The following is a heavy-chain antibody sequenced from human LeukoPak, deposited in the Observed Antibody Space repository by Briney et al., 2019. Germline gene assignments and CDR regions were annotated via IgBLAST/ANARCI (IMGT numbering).Heavy chain of an antibody. CDR2: ISYDGSNK. D-gene: IGHD3-10*01. V-gene: IGHV3-30*03. CDR3: ARSIKLEFYYGAGTDYYGMDV. Sequence: GGSLRLSCAASGFTYSSYAMSWVREAPGKGREGVAVISYDGSNKYYADFVKGRFTISRDNAQNSLYLQMNSLRAEDSGVYYCARSIKLEFYYGAGTDYYGMDVWGQGTTVTVSS. J-gene: IGHJ6*02. CDR1: GFTYSSYA.